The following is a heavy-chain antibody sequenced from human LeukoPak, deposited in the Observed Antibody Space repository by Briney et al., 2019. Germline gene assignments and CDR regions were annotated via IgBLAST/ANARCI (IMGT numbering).Heavy chain of an antibody. J-gene: IGHJ5*02. Sequence: PGGSLRLSCATSGFSFTDYPMNWVRQAPGKGLEWVSYISSSGTTIYYADSVKGRFTISRDNAKNSLYLQMNSLRAEDTAVYYCARESVTWFDHWGQGTLVTVSS. D-gene: IGHD3-16*01. CDR2: ISSSGTTI. CDR1: GFSFTDYP. CDR3: ARESVTWFDH. V-gene: IGHV3-48*04.